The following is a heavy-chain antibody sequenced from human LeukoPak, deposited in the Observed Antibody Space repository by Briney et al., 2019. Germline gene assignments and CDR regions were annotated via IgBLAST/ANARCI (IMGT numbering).Heavy chain of an antibody. Sequence: SETLSLTCAVYGGSFSGYYWSWIRQPPGKGLEWIGEINHSGSTNYNPSLKSRVTISVDTSQNQFSLKLSSVTAADTAVYYCARHSFCGSNCYEHQFDYWGQGTLVTVSS. CDR2: INHSGST. D-gene: IGHD1-1*01. V-gene: IGHV4-34*01. J-gene: IGHJ4*02. CDR1: GGSFSGYY. CDR3: ARHSFCGSNCYEHQFDY.